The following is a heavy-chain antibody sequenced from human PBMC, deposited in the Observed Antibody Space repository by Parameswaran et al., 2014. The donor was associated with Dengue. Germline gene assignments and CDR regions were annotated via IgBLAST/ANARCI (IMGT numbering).Heavy chain of an antibody. V-gene: IGHV1-3*01. D-gene: IGHD3-10*01. CDR3: ARGRKILWFGELLYPLSLYYYYGMDV. Sequence: WVRQAPGQRLEWMGWINAGNGNTKYSQKFQGRVTITRDTSASTAYMELSSLRSEDTAVYYCARGRKILWFGELLYPLSLYYYYGMDVWGQGTTVTVSS. CDR2: INAGNGNT. J-gene: IGHJ6*02.